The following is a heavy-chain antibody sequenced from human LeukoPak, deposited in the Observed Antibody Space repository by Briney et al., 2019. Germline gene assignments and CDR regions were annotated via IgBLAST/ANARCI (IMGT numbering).Heavy chain of an antibody. D-gene: IGHD1-26*01. J-gene: IGHJ4*02. Sequence: SETLSLACIVSGGSITSYYWSWIRQPPGKGLEWIGYIYDTGNTNYNPSLKSRVTISVDTSKNQFSLKLRSVTAADTAVYYCARYSGSYSGFDYWGQGTLVTVSS. CDR2: IYDTGNT. CDR3: ARYSGSYSGFDY. CDR1: GGSITSYY. V-gene: IGHV4-59*08.